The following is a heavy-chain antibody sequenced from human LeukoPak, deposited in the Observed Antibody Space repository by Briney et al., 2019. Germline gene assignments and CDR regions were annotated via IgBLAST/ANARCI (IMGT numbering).Heavy chain of an antibody. D-gene: IGHD6-13*01. J-gene: IGHJ4*02. CDR1: GFTFSSYG. Sequence: VRSLRLSCAPSGFTFSSYGMHWVRQAPGKGLEWVAVIWYDGSNKYYADSVKGRFTISRDNSKNTLYLQMNSLRAEDTAVYYCAKDGAQQLVRYYFDYWGQGTLVTVSS. V-gene: IGHV3-33*06. CDR3: AKDGAQQLVRYYFDY. CDR2: IWYDGSNK.